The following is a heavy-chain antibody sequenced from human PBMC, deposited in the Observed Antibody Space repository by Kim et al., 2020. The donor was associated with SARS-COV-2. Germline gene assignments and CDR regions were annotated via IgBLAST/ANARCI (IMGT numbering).Heavy chain of an antibody. CDR3: ARGFGGTYDY. V-gene: IGHV3-20*03. CDR2: GST. J-gene: IGHJ4*02. D-gene: IGHD3-3*01. Sequence: GSTFYADSVKGRFTISRDNAKNSLHQQMNSLRAEDTAVYYCARGFGGTYDYWGQGTLVTVSS.